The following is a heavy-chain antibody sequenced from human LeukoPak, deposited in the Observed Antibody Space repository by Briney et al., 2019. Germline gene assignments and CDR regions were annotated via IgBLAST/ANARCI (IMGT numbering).Heavy chain of an antibody. CDR3: AKDQVEYYYDSSGYYYNYFDY. J-gene: IGHJ4*02. D-gene: IGHD3-22*01. CDR2: ISGSGGST. Sequence: GGSLRLSCAASGFTFSSYAMSWVRQAPGKGLEWVSAISGSGGSTYYADSVKGRFTISRDNSKNTLYLQMNSLRAVDTAVYYCAKDQVEYYYDSSGYYYNYFDYWGQGTLVTVSS. CDR1: GFTFSSYA. V-gene: IGHV3-23*01.